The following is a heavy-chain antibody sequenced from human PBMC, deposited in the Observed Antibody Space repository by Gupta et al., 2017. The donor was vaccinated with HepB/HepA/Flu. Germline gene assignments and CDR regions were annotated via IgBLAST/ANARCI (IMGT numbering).Heavy chain of an antibody. CDR1: GFILSDSP. J-gene: IGHJ4*02. CDR3: TRQTESCHDF. D-gene: IGHD1-1*01. Sequence: EVQLLESGGGLVQPGGSLTLPWAASGFILSDSPMHWVRQASGKGLAWVGHVRNKRDNNESAYSASVKGRFTISRDDSTNTAYLHMKDLKTDDSAVYFCTRQTESCHDFGGQGTLVTVSS. V-gene: IGHV3-73*01. CDR2: VRNKRDNNES.